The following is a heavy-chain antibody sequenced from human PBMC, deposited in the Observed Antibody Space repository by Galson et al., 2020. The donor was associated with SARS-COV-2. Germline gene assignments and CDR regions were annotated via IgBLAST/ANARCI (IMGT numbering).Heavy chain of an antibody. Sequence: GGSLRLSCEASGFTFSNYWMSWVRQAPGKGLEWVANIKQDGSDKYYVDSVKGRFSISRDNAKNSLYLQMNSLSAEDTAVYYCARSMWDIVTALFDDAFDIWGQGTMVTVSS. CDR2: IKQDGSDK. J-gene: IGHJ3*02. V-gene: IGHV3-7*01. D-gene: IGHD5-12*01. CDR3: ARSMWDIVTALFDDAFDI. CDR1: GFTFSNYW.